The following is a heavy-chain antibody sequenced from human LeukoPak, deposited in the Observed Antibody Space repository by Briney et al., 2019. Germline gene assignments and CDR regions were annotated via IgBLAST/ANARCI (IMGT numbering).Heavy chain of an antibody. D-gene: IGHD5-24*01. CDR2: IWYDGSKK. CDR1: GFTFSSFG. V-gene: IGHV3-33*01. J-gene: IGHJ4*02. Sequence: PGRSLRLSCSASGFTFSSFGMHWVRQAPGKVLEWVTVIWYDGSKKYYADSVKGRFSISRDNGNNTLYLQMNSLRDEDTATYYCARDRGGDGYSGSDYWGQGTLVTVSS. CDR3: ARDRGGDGYSGSDY.